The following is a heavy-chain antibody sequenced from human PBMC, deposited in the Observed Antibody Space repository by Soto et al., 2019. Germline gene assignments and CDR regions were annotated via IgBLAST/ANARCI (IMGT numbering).Heavy chain of an antibody. CDR3: AIKHLRFGEHHY. Sequence: QVKLVQSGAEVKKPGASVKVSCKASGYTFTRYDINWVRQATVQGLEWMGWMNPNSGNTGYAQKFQGRVTMTRNTSISTAYMELSSLRSEDTAVYYCAIKHLRFGEHHYWGQGTLVTVSS. V-gene: IGHV1-8*01. D-gene: IGHD3-10*01. CDR2: MNPNSGNT. CDR1: GYTFTRYD. J-gene: IGHJ4*02.